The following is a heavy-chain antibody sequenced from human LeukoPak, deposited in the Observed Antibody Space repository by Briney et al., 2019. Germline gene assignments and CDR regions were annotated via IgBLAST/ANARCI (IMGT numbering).Heavy chain of an antibody. CDR3: AREVVGSGSYYKDY. CDR2: INPNSGGT. Sequence: GASVKVSCKASGYTFTGYYMHWVRQAPGQGLEWMGRINPNSGGTNYAQKFQGRVTMTRDTSISTAYMELSRLRSDDTAVYYCAREVVGSGSYYKDYWGQGTLVTVSS. J-gene: IGHJ4*02. V-gene: IGHV1-2*06. CDR1: GYTFTGYY. D-gene: IGHD3-10*01.